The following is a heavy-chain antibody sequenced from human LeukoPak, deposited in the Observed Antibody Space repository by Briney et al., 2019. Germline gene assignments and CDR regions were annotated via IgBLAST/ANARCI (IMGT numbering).Heavy chain of an antibody. Sequence: ASVKVSCKASGYTFTGYYMHWVRQAPGQGLEWMGWINPNSGGTNYAQKFQGRVTMTRDTSISTAYMELSRLRSDDTAVYYCARYRDRYSSSWYYNYYYYMDVWGKGTTVTVSS. J-gene: IGHJ6*03. CDR1: GYTFTGYY. CDR3: ARYRDRYSSSWYYNYYYYMDV. V-gene: IGHV1-2*02. CDR2: INPNSGGT. D-gene: IGHD6-13*01.